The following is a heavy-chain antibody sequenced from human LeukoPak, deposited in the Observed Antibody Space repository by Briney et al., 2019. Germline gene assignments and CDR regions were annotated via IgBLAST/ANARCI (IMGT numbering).Heavy chain of an antibody. CDR3: ARDSVVAAAGPYYYYYGMDV. V-gene: IGHV3-30*03. CDR2: ISNDGSNK. D-gene: IGHD6-13*01. CDR1: GFIFSTYG. J-gene: IGHJ6*02. Sequence: GGSLRLSCAASGFIFSTYGIHWVRQAPGKGLEWVAVISNDGSNKYYADSVKGRFTISRDNSKNTLYLQMNSLRAEDTAVYYCARDSVVAAAGPYYYYYGMDVWGQGTAVTVSS.